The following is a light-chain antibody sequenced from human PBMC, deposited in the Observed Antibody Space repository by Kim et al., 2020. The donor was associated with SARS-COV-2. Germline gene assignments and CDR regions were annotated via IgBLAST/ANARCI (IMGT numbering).Light chain of an antibody. V-gene: IGLV3-19*01. Sequence: EQTVRITCQGDSLKPYYASWYQQGPGKAPVLVIYAENNRPSGIPARFSGSRSGNTATLTITGAQADDEADYYCNSRDSSGTQLAVFGTGTKVTVL. CDR1: SLKPYY. J-gene: IGLJ1*01. CDR3: NSRDSSGTQLAV. CDR2: AEN.